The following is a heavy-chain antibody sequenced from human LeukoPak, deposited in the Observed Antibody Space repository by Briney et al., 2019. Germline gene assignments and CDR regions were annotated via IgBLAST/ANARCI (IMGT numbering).Heavy chain of an antibody. CDR1: GGSFSGYY. Sequence: SETLSLTCAVYGGSFSGYYWSWIRQPPGKGLEWIGEINHSGSTNYNPSLKSRVTISVDTSKNQFSLKLSSVTAADTAVYYCVRGDLKDELVMDYWGQGTLVTVSS. CDR3: VRGDLKDELVMDY. D-gene: IGHD6-6*01. J-gene: IGHJ4*02. V-gene: IGHV4-34*01. CDR2: INHSGST.